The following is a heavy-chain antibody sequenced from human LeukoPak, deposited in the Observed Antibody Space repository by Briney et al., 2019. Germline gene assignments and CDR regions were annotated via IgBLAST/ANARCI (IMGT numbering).Heavy chain of an antibody. CDR1: GFTFSSYA. D-gene: IGHD2-15*01. CDR3: AKSLQVVASYGMDV. CDR2: ISGSGGST. Sequence: GGSLRLSCAASGFTFSSYAMSWVRQAPGKGLEWVSAISGSGGSTYYADSVKGRFTISRDNSKDTLYLQMNSLRAEDTAVYYCAKSLQVVASYGMDVWGQGTTVTVSS. J-gene: IGHJ6*02. V-gene: IGHV3-23*01.